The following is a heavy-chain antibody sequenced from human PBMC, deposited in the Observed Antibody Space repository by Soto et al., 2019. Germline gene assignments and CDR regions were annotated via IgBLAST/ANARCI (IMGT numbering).Heavy chain of an antibody. D-gene: IGHD5-18*01. CDR3: ARDEYSYGSGV. J-gene: IGHJ4*02. CDR2: IYSGGST. CDR1: GFTVSSNY. V-gene: IGHV3-53*01. Sequence: EVQLVESGGGLIQPGGSLRLSCAASGFTVSSNYMSWVRQAPGKGLEWISVIYSGGSTYYADSVKGRFTISRDNSKNTLYLQMNSLSAEDTAVYYCARDEYSYGSGVWGQGTLVTVSS.